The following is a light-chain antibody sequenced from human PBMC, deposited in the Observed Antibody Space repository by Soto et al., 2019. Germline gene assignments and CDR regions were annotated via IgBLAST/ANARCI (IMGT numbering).Light chain of an antibody. CDR2: RVS. J-gene: IGKJ1*01. Sequence: DIVMTQSPLSLPVTLGQPASISCRSSQSLVHSDGNTYLNWFQQRPGQSPRSLIYRVSNRDSGVPDRFSGSGSATDFTLKISRVEAEDVGVYYCMQGTYRRTFGQGTKVDIK. CDR1: QSLVHSDGNTY. CDR3: MQGTYRRT. V-gene: IGKV2-30*02.